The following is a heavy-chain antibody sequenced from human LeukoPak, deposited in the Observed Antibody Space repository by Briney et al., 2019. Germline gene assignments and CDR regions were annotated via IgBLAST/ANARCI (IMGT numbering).Heavy chain of an antibody. CDR2: IYYNGNT. Sequence: SETLSLTCTVAGGSVSSGSSYWSWIRQPPGKGLEWTAYIYYNGNTNHNPSLKSRVTISVDTSKNQFSLKLSSVTAADTAVYYCAREYRRADSYGTDYWGQGTLVTVSS. CDR1: GGSVSSGSSY. D-gene: IGHD5-18*01. V-gene: IGHV4-61*01. CDR3: AREYRRADSYGTDY. J-gene: IGHJ4*02.